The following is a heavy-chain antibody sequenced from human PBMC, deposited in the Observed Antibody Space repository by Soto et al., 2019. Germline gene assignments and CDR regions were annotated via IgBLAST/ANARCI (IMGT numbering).Heavy chain of an antibody. V-gene: IGHV3-30*18. CDR1: GFTFSSYG. Sequence: GGSLRLSCAASGFTFSSYGMHWVRQAPGKGLEWVAVISYDGSNKYYTDSVKGRFTISRDNSKNTLYLQMNSLRAEDTAVYYCAKDKGGVRANYYYYGMDVWGQGTTVTV. D-gene: IGHD3-10*01. CDR3: AKDKGGVRANYYYYGMDV. CDR2: ISYDGSNK. J-gene: IGHJ6*02.